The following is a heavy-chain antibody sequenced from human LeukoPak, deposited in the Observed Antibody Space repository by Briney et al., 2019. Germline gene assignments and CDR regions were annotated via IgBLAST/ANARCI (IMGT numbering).Heavy chain of an antibody. CDR3: AREWAGPSFDY. V-gene: IGHV3-7*01. J-gene: IGHJ4*02. Sequence: GGSLRLSCLTSGFTLSTNAMSWVRQAPGKGLEWVANIKQDGSEKSYVDSVKGRFTISRDNTKNSLYLQMNSLRAEDTAVYFCAREWAGPSFDYWGQGTLVTVSS. D-gene: IGHD6-19*01. CDR1: GFTLSTNA. CDR2: IKQDGSEK.